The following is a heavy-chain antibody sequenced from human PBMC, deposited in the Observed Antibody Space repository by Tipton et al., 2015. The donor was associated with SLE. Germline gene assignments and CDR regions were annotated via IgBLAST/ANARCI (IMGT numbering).Heavy chain of an antibody. Sequence: TLSLTCTVSGGSISSSSYYWGWIRQPPGKGLEWIGGIYYSGSTYYNPSLKSRVTISVDTSKNQFSLKLSSVTAADTAVYYCASIVGATPLDYWGQGTLVTVSS. CDR2: IYYSGST. J-gene: IGHJ4*02. V-gene: IGHV4-39*07. CDR3: ASIVGATPLDY. D-gene: IGHD1-26*01. CDR1: GGSISSSSYY.